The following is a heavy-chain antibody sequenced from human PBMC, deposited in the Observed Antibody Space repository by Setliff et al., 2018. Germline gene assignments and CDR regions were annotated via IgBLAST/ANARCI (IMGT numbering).Heavy chain of an antibody. J-gene: IGHJ6*03. CDR2: VTAGGTT. CDR3: ARAQGYDSGTYWGVDYYYYMDV. Sequence: PGGSLRLSCAASASGFAFSSIWMNWVRQAPGKGLEWVGRVTAGGTTNYAAPVKGIFTISRDDSKDTLYLQLNSLNTEDTAVYYCARAQGYDSGTYWGVDYYYYMDVWGKGTTVTVSS. V-gene: IGHV3-15*07. CDR1: GFAFSSIW. D-gene: IGHD3-10*01.